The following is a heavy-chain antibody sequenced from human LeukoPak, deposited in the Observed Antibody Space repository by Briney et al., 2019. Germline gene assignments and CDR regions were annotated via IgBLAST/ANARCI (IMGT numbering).Heavy chain of an antibody. Sequence: SGPTLVIPTQPLTQTYTFPGFSLSTSAMYVSWIRQPPGYALEWLALIDWDDDKYYRTSLKTRLTISKDTSKHHVVLTLTNMDPVDTATYYCARQGALYSSCQHWFDPGGQGTRVTVSS. CDR2: IDWDDDK. CDR3: ARQGALYSSCQHWFDP. D-gene: IGHD6-6*01. J-gene: IGHJ5*02. CDR1: GFSLSTSAMY. V-gene: IGHV2-70*01.